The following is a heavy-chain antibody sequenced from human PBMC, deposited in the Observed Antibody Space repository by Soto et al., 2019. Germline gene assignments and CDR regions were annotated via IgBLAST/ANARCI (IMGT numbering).Heavy chain of an antibody. CDR2: IYYSGST. J-gene: IGHJ4*02. V-gene: IGHV4-30-4*01. CDR1: GGSISSGDYY. D-gene: IGHD3-10*01. Sequence: SETLSLTCTVSGGSISSGDYYWSWIRQPPGKGLEWIGYIYYSGSTYYNPSLKSRVTISVDTSKNQFSLKLSSVTAADTAVYYCARLNLLWFEEFVGFDYWGQGTLVTVPQ. CDR3: ARLNLLWFEEFVGFDY.